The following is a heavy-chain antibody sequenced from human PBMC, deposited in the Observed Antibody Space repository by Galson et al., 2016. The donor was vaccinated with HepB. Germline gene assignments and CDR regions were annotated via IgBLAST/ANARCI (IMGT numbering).Heavy chain of an antibody. D-gene: IGHD3-16*01. CDR3: ARPRKDRGYHYSYHDLDG. CDR2: IDPSDTYS. J-gene: IGHJ6*02. CDR1: GSNFTTYW. Sequence: SGAEVKKPGESLRISCKGSGSNFTTYWISWVRQMPGKGLEWMGRIDPSDTYSNYSPSFQGRVTISADRSSSTAFLQWSSLQASDTATYFCARPRKDRGYHYSYHDLDGWGQGTTVTVSS. V-gene: IGHV5-10-1*01.